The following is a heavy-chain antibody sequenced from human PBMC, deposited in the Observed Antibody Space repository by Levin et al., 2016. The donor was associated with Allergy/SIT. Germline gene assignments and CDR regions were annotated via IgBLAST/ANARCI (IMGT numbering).Heavy chain of an antibody. J-gene: IGHJ6*02. CDR3: AKVYYGYYYYDMDV. CDR2: ISGSGHST. D-gene: IGHD4-17*01. CDR1: GFTFDDYA. Sequence: GGSLRLSCAVSGFTFDDYAMNWVRQAPGKGLEWVSAISGSGHSTYYADSVKGRFTISRDNSKNRLYVQMNSLRAEDTAVYYCAKVYYGYYYYDMDVWGQGTTVTVSS. V-gene: IGHV3-23*01.